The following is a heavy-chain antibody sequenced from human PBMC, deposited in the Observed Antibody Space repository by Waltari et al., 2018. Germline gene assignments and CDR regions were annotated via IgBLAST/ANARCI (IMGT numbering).Heavy chain of an antibody. J-gene: IGHJ4*02. CDR2: IIHSGST. CDR3: AKLIIAVAGPRVSSDY. Sequence: QVQLQQWGAGLLKPSETLSLTCAVYGGSFSGYYWSWIRQPPGKGLEWIGEIIHSGSTNYKQYLKSRVTISVETSKNQFSLKLSSGTAADTAVYYCAKLIIAVAGPRVSSDYWGQGTLVTVSA. V-gene: IGHV4-34*12. D-gene: IGHD6-19*01. CDR1: GGSFSGYY.